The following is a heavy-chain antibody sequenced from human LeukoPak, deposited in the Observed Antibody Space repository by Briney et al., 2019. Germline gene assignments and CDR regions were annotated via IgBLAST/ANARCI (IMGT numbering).Heavy chain of an antibody. V-gene: IGHV4-31*03. Sequence: SQTLSLTCIVSGVSISGGDYWSWIRQHPGKGLERIGYIFYRGNTYYSPSLKSRVSMSIDTSKNQFSLMQSSVTAADTAVYYCARVIEYSGRFDPWGQGTLVTVSS. CDR1: GVSISGGDY. D-gene: IGHD1-26*01. CDR3: ARVIEYSGRFDP. J-gene: IGHJ5*02. CDR2: IFYRGNT.